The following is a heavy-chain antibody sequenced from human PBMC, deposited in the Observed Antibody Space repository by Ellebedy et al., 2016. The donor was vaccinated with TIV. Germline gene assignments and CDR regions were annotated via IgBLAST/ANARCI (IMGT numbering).Heavy chain of an antibody. D-gene: IGHD3-9*01. V-gene: IGHV1-46*01. Sequence: AASVKVSCKASGYTFTSYYMHWVRQAPGQGLEWMGIINPSGGSTSYAQKFQGWVTMTRDTSISTAYMELSSLRSEDTAVYYCARDLFSPEPSGLDWGQGTLVTVSS. CDR1: GYTFTSYY. CDR3: ARDLFSPEPSGLD. CDR2: INPSGGST. J-gene: IGHJ4*02.